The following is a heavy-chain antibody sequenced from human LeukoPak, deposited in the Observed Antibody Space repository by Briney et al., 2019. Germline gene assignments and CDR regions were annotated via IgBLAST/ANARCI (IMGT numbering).Heavy chain of an antibody. D-gene: IGHD6-6*01. CDR3: ARDEWRIAARPHWLDY. J-gene: IGHJ4*02. CDR2: ISAYNGNT. CDR1: GYTFTSYG. Sequence: GASVTVSCKASGYTFTSYGISWVRQAPGQGLEWMGWISAYNGNTNYAQKLQGRVTMTTDTSTSTAYMELRSLRSDDTAVYYCARDEWRIAARPHWLDYWGQGTLVTVSS. V-gene: IGHV1-18*01.